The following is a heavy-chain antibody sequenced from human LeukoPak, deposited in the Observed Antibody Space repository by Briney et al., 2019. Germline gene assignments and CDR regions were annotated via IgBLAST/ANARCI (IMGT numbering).Heavy chain of an antibody. D-gene: IGHD3-22*01. V-gene: IGHV3-21*01. Sequence: GGSLRLSCAVSGFTFSNYWMHWVRQAPGKGLKWVSSISTSSSYIYYADSVKGRFTISRDNAKNSLYLQMNSLRAEDTAVYYCARPTTLYYYDSSGYYDYWGLGTLVTVSS. CDR1: GFTFSNYW. J-gene: IGHJ4*02. CDR3: ARPTTLYYYDSSGYYDY. CDR2: ISTSSSYI.